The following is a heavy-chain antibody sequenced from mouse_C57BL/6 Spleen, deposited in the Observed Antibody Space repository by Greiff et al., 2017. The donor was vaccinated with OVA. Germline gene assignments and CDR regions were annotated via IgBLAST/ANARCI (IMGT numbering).Heavy chain of an antibody. D-gene: IGHD2-5*01. CDR2: ISDGGSYT. V-gene: IGHV5-4*03. CDR3: ARAYYSNYAFAY. CDR1: GFTFSSYA. Sequence: EVMLVESGGGLVKPGGSLKLSCAASGFTFSSYAMSWVRQTPEKRLEWVATISDGGSYTYYPDNVKGRFTISRDNAKNNLYLQMSHLKSEDTAMYYCARAYYSNYAFAYWGQGTLVTVSA. J-gene: IGHJ3*01.